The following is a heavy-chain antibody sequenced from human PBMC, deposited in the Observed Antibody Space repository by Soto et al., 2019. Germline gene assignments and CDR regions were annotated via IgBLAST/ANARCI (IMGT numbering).Heavy chain of an antibody. CDR2: INPNSGNT. D-gene: IGHD6-6*01. V-gene: IGHV1-8*01. Sequence: ASVKVSCKASGYTFTSYDINWVRQATGQGLEWMGWINPNSGNTGYAQKFQGRVTMTRNTSISTAYMELSSLRSEDTAVYYCAMLRAQSSSWIDFWGQGTLLTVSS. J-gene: IGHJ4*02. CDR1: GYTFTSYD. CDR3: AMLRAQSSSWIDF.